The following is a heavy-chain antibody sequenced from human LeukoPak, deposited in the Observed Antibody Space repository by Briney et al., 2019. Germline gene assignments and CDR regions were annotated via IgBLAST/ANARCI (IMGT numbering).Heavy chain of an antibody. Sequence: GGTLRLSCAASGFTFSSYGMSWVRQAPGRGLECVSAISGRGGSTYYADSVKGRFTISRDNAKNSLYLQMNSLRAEDTAVYYCAGRPAEGYNYYYYMDVWGKGTTVTISS. J-gene: IGHJ6*03. CDR2: ISGRGGST. CDR3: AGRPAEGYNYYYYMDV. V-gene: IGHV3-23*01. D-gene: IGHD2-2*01. CDR1: GFTFSSYG.